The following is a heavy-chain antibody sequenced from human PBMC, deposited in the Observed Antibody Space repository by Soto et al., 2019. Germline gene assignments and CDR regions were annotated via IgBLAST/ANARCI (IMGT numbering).Heavy chain of an antibody. CDR2: ISGSGGST. D-gene: IGHD2-15*01. J-gene: IGHJ6*02. V-gene: IGHV3-23*01. Sequence: LRLSCAASGFTFSSYAMSWVRQAPGKGLEWVSAISGSGGSTYYADSVKGRFTISRDNSKNTLYLQMNSLRAEDTAVYYCAKVIRIDVSIHYYGMDVWGQGTTVTVYS. CDR3: AKVIRIDVSIHYYGMDV. CDR1: GFTFSSYA.